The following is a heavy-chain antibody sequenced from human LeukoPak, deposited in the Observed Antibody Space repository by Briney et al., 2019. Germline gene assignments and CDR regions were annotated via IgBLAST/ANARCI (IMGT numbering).Heavy chain of an antibody. D-gene: IGHD6-6*01. J-gene: IGHJ6*02. CDR3: ASDGSSSSSVYYYYGMDV. CDR2: IGAYNGNT. Sequence: GASVKVSCKASGYTFTSYGISWVRQAPGQGLEWMGWIGAYNGNTNYAQKLQGRVTMTTDTSTSTAYMELRSLRSDDTAVYYCASDGSSSSSVYYYYGMDVWGQGTTVTVSS. V-gene: IGHV1-18*01. CDR1: GYTFTSYG.